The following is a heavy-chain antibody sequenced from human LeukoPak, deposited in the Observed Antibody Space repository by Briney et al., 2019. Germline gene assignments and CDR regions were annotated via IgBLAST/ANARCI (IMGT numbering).Heavy chain of an antibody. V-gene: IGHV3-48*02. CDR3: ARAPDGWYPYFDY. CDR2: ISSNSITI. D-gene: IGHD6-19*01. J-gene: IGHJ4*02. Sequence: PGGSLRLSCAASGFTFSSYSMNWVRQAPGKGLESASYISSNSITIYYADSVKGRFTISRDRAKNSLYLQMNSLRDEDTALYYCARAPDGWYPYFDYWAQGTLVTVSS. CDR1: GFTFSSYS.